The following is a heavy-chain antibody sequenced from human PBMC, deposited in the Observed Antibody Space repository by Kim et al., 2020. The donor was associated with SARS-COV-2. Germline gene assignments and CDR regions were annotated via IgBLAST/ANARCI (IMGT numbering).Heavy chain of an antibody. Sequence: SETLSLTCAVYDGSFSDYFWSWIRQPPGEGLEWIAEIHHSGNTNYNPSLKSRVTISEDTSKKQISLKVFSVTAADTAVYYCARTYYGFDYWGQGTLVTVSS. J-gene: IGHJ4*02. CDR2: IHHSGNT. D-gene: IGHD3-22*01. CDR3: ARTYYGFDY. V-gene: IGHV4-34*01. CDR1: DGSFSDYF.